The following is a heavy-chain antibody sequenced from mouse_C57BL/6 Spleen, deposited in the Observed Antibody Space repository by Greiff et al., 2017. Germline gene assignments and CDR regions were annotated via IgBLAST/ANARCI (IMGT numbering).Heavy chain of an antibody. D-gene: IGHD1-1*01. V-gene: IGHV2-2*01. Sequence: VMLVESGPGLVQPSQSLSITCTVSGFSLTSYGVHWVRQSPGKGLEWLGVIWSGGSTDYNAAFISRLSISKDNSKSQVFFKMNSLQADDTAIYYCARVPYYYGSSPGYAMDYWGQGTSVTVSS. CDR3: ARVPYYYGSSPGYAMDY. CDR1: GFSLTSYG. J-gene: IGHJ4*01. CDR2: IWSGGST.